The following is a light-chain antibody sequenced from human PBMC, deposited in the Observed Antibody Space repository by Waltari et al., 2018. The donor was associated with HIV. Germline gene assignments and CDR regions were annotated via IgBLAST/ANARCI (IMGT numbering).Light chain of an antibody. J-gene: IGLJ2*01. CDR3: CSYAGSYTV. Sequence: QSALTQPRSVSGSPGQSVTISCTGTSSDVGGYNYVSWYHQHPGKAPKLMIYDGSKRPSGVPDRVSGSKSGNTASLTISGLQAEDEADYYCCSYAGSYTVFGGGTKLTVL. CDR1: SSDVGGYNY. CDR2: DGS. V-gene: IGLV2-11*01.